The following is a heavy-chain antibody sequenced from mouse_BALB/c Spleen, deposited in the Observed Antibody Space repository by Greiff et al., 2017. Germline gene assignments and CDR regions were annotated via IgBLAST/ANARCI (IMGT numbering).Heavy chain of an antibody. CDR2: IYPGSGST. D-gene: IGHD1-1*01. CDR3: TRGYYGSSYDYYAMDY. Sequence: LQQPGSELVRPGASVKLSCKASGYTFTSYWMHWVKQRPGQGLEWIGNIYPGSGSTNYDEKFKSKATLTVDTSSSTAYMQLSSLTSEDSAVYYCTRGYYGSSYDYYAMDYWGQGTSVTVSS. CDR1: GYTFTSYW. J-gene: IGHJ4*01. V-gene: IGHV1S22*01.